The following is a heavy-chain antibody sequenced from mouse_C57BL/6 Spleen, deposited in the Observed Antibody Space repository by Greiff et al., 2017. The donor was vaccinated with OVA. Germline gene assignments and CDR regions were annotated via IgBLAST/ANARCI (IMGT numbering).Heavy chain of an antibody. J-gene: IGHJ2*01. CDR1: GYTFTDYY. V-gene: IGHV1-19*01. Sequence: VQLKESGPVLVKPGASVKMSCKASGYTFTDYYMNWVKQSHGKSLEWIGVINPYNGGTSYNQKFKGKATLTVDKSSSTAYMELNSLTSEDSAVYYCARRVYGTSDYWGQGTTLTVSS. CDR2: INPYNGGT. CDR3: ARRVYGTSDY. D-gene: IGHD1-1*01.